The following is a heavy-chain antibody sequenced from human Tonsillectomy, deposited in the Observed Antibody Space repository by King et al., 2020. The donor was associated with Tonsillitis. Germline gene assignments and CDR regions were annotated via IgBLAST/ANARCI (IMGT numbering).Heavy chain of an antibody. CDR1: GDSLTSGGYC. CDR2: IYHSGPT. J-gene: IGHJ4*02. CDR3: ARNRDYGDYVDF. V-gene: IGHV4-31*03. D-gene: IGHD4-17*01. Sequence: QLQESGPGLVRPSQTLSLICSVSGDSLTSGGYCWSWISQHPDKGLEWIGSIYHSGPTFHTPSLRSRIFMSVDTSKNQFSLRLTSVTAADTAVYYCARNRDYGDYVDFWGQGTLVAVSS.